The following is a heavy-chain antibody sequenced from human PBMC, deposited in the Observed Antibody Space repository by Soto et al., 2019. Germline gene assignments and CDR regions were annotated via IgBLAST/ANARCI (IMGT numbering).Heavy chain of an antibody. CDR1: GLTLSDFY. J-gene: IGHJ6*02. CDR2: ISRDSSDL. Sequence: QVQLVESGGDLVKPGESLRLSCSASGLTLSDFYMSWVRQAPGKGLEWLSYISRDSSDLYYADSVKGRLTISRDNARNSLYLQMNGLRDDDTAVYYCARGHRGLEVWGQGTTVTVSS. V-gene: IGHV3-11*01. CDR3: ARGHRGLEV.